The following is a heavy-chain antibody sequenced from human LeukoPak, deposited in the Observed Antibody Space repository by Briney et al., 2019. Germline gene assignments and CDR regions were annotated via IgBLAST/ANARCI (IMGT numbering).Heavy chain of an antibody. CDR3: ARDQIITFGGVIVAFDY. V-gene: IGHV3-20*04. CDR1: GFTFDDYG. CDR2: INWNGGST. Sequence: GGSLRLXCAASGFTFDDYGMSWVRQAPGKGLEWVPGINWNGGSTGYADSVKGRFTISRDNAKNSLYLQMNSLRAEDTALYYCARDQIITFGGVIVAFDYWGQGTLVTVSS. J-gene: IGHJ4*02. D-gene: IGHD3-16*02.